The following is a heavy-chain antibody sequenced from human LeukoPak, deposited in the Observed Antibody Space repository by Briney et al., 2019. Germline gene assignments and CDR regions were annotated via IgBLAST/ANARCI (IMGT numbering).Heavy chain of an antibody. D-gene: IGHD3-10*01. CDR3: ATDRGGGDTRGGYFDY. Sequence: PGGSLRLSCAASGFVFNSFGMNWVRQAPGKGLEWVAFIWYDGSNQYYADSVKGRFTISRDNSKNTVYLQMHSLRAEDTAVYYCATDRGGGDTRGGYFDYWGQGTLVTVSS. CDR2: IWYDGSNQ. J-gene: IGHJ4*02. V-gene: IGHV3-30*02. CDR1: GFVFNSFG.